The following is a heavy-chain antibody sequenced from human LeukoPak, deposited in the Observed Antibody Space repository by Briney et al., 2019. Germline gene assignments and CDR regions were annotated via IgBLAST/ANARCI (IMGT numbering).Heavy chain of an antibody. D-gene: IGHD5-24*01. Sequence: GGSLRLSCAASGFTFSSYAMSWVRQAPGKGLEWVSAISGSGGNTYYADSVKGRFTISRDNSKNTLYLQMNSLRADDTAVYYCAQDWRLIQFNHWGQGTLVTVSS. J-gene: IGHJ5*02. CDR1: GFTFSSYA. CDR2: ISGSGGNT. CDR3: AQDWRLIQFNH. V-gene: IGHV3-23*01.